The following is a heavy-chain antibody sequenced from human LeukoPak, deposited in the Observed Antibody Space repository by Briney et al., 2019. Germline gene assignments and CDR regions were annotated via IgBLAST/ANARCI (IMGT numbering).Heavy chain of an antibody. Sequence: GGSLRLSCAASGFTFSSYSMNWVRQAPGKGLEWVSSMSSSSSYIYYADSVKGRFTISRDNAKNSLYLQMNSLRAEDTAVYYCATGYYDSSGYSFRSNNWFDPWGQGTLVTVSS. CDR3: ATGYYDSSGYSFRSNNWFDP. J-gene: IGHJ5*02. D-gene: IGHD3-22*01. CDR1: GFTFSSYS. V-gene: IGHV3-21*01. CDR2: MSSSSSYI.